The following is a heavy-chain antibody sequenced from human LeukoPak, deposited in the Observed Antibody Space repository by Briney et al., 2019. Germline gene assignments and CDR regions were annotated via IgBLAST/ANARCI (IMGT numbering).Heavy chain of an antibody. CDR2: ITTSSSYT. V-gene: IGHV3-21*01. D-gene: IGHD4-11*01. Sequence: GGSLRLSCEASGFSFSNYNMDWVRQTPGKGLEWISSITTSSSYTFYADSVKGRFTISRDNARNSLYLQMDSLTAEDTAVYYCAGDPYSGSYGSTYYYFMDVWGKGTTVTISS. CDR3: AGDPYSGSYGSTYYYFMDV. CDR1: GFSFSNYN. J-gene: IGHJ6*03.